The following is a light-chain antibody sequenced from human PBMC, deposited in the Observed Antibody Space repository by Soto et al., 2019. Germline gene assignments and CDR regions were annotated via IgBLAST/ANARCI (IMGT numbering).Light chain of an antibody. CDR2: DDS. Sequence: DIQMPQSPSTLSSSVVYIFPITFRASQSITNRLAWYQQKPGKAPEVLIYDDSNLEYGVPSRFSGSGFGTEFILTISSLKPDDFETYYCKHYGGMWTCGQGTTVDIK. CDR1: QSITNR. V-gene: IGKV1-5*01. J-gene: IGKJ1*01. CDR3: KHYGGMWT.